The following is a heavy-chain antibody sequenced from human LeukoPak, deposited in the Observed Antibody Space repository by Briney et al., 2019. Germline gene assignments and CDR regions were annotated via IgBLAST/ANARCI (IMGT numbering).Heavy chain of an antibody. V-gene: IGHV4-59*01. CDR1: GGSISSYY. D-gene: IGHD3-9*01. CDR3: ARVANVLRYFDWLPTDPRDAFDI. J-gene: IGHJ3*02. Sequence: SETLSLTCTVSGGSISSYYWSWIRQPPGKGLEWIGYIYYSGSTNYSPSLKSRVTISVDTSKNQFSLKLSSVTAADTAVYYCARVANVLRYFDWLPTDPRDAFDIWGQGTMVTVSS. CDR2: IYYSGST.